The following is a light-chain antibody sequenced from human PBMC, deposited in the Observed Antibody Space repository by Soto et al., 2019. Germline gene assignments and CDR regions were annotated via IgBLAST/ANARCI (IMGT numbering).Light chain of an antibody. CDR2: AAS. V-gene: IGKV1-6*01. CDR1: QGIRFD. J-gene: IGKJ2*01. Sequence: AIQMTQSPSSLSASVGDRVTITCRASQGIRFDLAWYQQKPGRAPELLIYAASTLQSGVPSRFSGSGSATDFTLTISSLQPEDFATYFCLQDYNCPPTFGQGTKLEIK. CDR3: LQDYNCPPT.